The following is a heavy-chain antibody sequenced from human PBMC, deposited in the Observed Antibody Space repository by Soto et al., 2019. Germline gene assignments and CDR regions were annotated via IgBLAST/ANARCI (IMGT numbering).Heavy chain of an antibody. CDR2: IYYSGNT. V-gene: IGHV4-59*01. CDR3: ARGGYSDGPFDY. J-gene: IGHJ4*02. D-gene: IGHD5-18*01. CDR1: GGSISSYY. Sequence: QVQLQESGPGLVKPSETLSLTCTVSGGSISSYYWSWIRQPPGEGLEWIGYIYYSGNTNCNPSLKSRLTISVDTSKNQFSLNLISVTAADTAVYCCARGGYSDGPFDYWGQGTLVTVSS.